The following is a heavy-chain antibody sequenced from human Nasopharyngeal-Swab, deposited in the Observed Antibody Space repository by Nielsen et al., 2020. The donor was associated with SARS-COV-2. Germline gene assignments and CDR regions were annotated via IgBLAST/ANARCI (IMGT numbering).Heavy chain of an antibody. CDR3: TTGPAAFLFIPYFFEN. V-gene: IGHV3-15*01. CDR2: IKSKTDGGTT. Sequence: GESLKISCAASGFTFSNAWMSWVRQAPGKGLEWVGRIKSKTDGGTTDYAAPVKGRFTISRNDSKNTLYLQMNSLKTEDTAVYFCTTGPAAFLFIPYFFENWGHGTLVTVSS. J-gene: IGHJ4*01. CDR1: GFTFSNAW. D-gene: IGHD2-21*01.